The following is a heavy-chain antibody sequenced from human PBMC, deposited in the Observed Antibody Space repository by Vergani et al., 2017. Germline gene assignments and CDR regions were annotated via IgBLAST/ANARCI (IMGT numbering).Heavy chain of an antibody. J-gene: IGHJ6*02. CDR1: GVSIKSGFW. V-gene: IGHV4-4*02. CDR3: VGAQGGDVPHDKRGYIFYGMDI. CDR2: IYYTGIT. Sequence: QVQLQESGPGLVKPSETLSLTCVVSGVSIKSGFWWNWVRQPPGRGLEWIGEIYYTGITNYKSSLKSRVSKAVDTSKKQVSLNLTSVTDAETAMYYCVGAQGGDVPHDKRGYIFYGMDIWGQGTTVTVSS. D-gene: IGHD2-15*01.